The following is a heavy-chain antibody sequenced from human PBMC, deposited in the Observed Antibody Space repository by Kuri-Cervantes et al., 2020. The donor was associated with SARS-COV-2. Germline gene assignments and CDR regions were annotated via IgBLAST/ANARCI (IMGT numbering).Heavy chain of an antibody. J-gene: IGHJ4*02. CDR2: ISWNSGSI. CDR1: GFTFDDYA. D-gene: IGHD6-13*01. CDR3: ARMTTKQQLVPQGFDY. V-gene: IGHV3-9*01. Sequence: GGSLRLSCAASGFTFDDYAMHWVRQAPGKGLEWVSGISWNSGSIGYADSVKGRFTISRDNAKNSLYLQMNSLRAEDTAVYYCARMTTKQQLVPQGFDYWGQGTLVTVSS.